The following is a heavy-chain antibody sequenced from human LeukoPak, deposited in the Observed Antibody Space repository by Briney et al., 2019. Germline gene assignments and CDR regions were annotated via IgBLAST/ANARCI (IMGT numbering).Heavy chain of an antibody. Sequence: GGSLRLSCAASGFTFSSYWMSWVRQAPGKGLEWVAFIRYDGSNKYYADSVKGRFTISRDNSKNTLYLQMNSLRAEDTAVYYCAKDGLSGGYSYGPRYFDYWGQGTLVTVSS. V-gene: IGHV3-30*02. D-gene: IGHD5-18*01. CDR1: GFTFSSYW. CDR2: IRYDGSNK. CDR3: AKDGLSGGYSYGPRYFDY. J-gene: IGHJ4*02.